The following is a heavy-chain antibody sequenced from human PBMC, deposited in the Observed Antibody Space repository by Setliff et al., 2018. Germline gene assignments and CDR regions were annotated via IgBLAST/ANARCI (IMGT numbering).Heavy chain of an antibody. Sequence: ASVKVSCKPSGYTFTDYYIHWVRQAPGQGLEWMGWINPKNGDIFYAPKFAGRVTMTRDTPISTVYMELSLLTSDDTAVYFCARAQSWSGGPYYFDNWGQGTLVTVSS. J-gene: IGHJ4*02. D-gene: IGHD3-3*01. CDR3: ARAQSWSGGPYYFDN. CDR1: GYTFTDYY. CDR2: INPKNGDI. V-gene: IGHV1-2*07.